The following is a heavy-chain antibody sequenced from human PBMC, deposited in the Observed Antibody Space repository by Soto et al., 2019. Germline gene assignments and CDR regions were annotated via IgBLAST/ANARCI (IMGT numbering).Heavy chain of an antibody. V-gene: IGHV4-59*01. Sequence: SVTLSLTCSVSGDSMNAFYWRWIRQSPGMGLEWIGHVYYNGATSFNPSLKGRVTMSIDASKKQFSLKLISVTPADTATYYCARDRRMRANYYYYFGLDVWGQGTTVTVSS. J-gene: IGHJ6*02. CDR2: VYYNGAT. CDR1: GDSMNAFY. D-gene: IGHD6-6*01. CDR3: ARDRRMRANYYYYFGLDV.